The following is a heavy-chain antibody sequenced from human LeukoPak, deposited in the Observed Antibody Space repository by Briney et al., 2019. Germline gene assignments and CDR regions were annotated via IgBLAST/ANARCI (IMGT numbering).Heavy chain of an antibody. CDR3: ARNFGGNSGHYYDMDV. J-gene: IGHJ6*02. CDR1: GFTLSSYA. Sequence: PGGSLRLSCAASGFTLSSYAVYWVRQSPGKGLEWVAVISNDRINKYYVDSVKGRFTISRDNSKNTLNLQMNSLRAEDTAVYYCARNFGGNSGHYYDMDVWGQGTTVTVSS. CDR2: ISNDRINK. D-gene: IGHD4-23*01. V-gene: IGHV3-30-3*01.